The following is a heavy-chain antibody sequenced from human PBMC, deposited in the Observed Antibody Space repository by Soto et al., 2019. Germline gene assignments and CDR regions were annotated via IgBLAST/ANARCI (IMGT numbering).Heavy chain of an antibody. CDR3: ARREYDILTGYYMVH. D-gene: IGHD3-9*01. V-gene: IGHV3-21*06. J-gene: IGHJ4*02. CDR1: RFTFSSDT. Sequence: EVQLVESGGGLVKPGGSLRLSCAASRFTFSSDTMNWVRQAPGKGLEWVSSISGSSTYIYYADSVKGRFTISRDNAKNSLYLQMNSLRAEDTAVYYCARREYDILTGYYMVHWGQGTLVTVSS. CDR2: ISGSSTYI.